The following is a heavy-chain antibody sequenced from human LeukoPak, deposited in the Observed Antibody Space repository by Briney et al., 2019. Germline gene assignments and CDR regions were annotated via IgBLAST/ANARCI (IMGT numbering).Heavy chain of an antibody. CDR1: GGSISSGGYS. V-gene: IGHV4-30-2*01. Sequence: SETLSLTCAVSGGSISSGGYSWSWIRQPPGKGLEWIGYIYHSGSTYYNPSLKSRVTISVDRSKNQFSLKLSSVTAADTAVYYCARVLEGSSGQHWYFDLWGRGTLVTVSS. CDR3: ARVLEGSSGQHWYFDL. CDR2: IYHSGST. J-gene: IGHJ2*01. D-gene: IGHD6-19*01.